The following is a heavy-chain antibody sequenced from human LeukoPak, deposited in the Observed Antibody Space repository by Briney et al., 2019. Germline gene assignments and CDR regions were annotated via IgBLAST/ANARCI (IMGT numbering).Heavy chain of an antibody. V-gene: IGHV3-48*02. J-gene: IGHJ4*02. CDR2: ISSSSSTI. D-gene: IGHD3-3*01. CDR1: GFTFSSYA. Sequence: PGGSLRLSCTTSGFTFSSYAMSWVRQAPGKGLEWVSYISSSSSTIYYADSVKGRFTISRDNAKNSLYLQMNSLRDEDTAVYYCARDLTIFGVVTPSYSDYWGQGTLVTVSS. CDR3: ARDLTIFGVVTPSYSDY.